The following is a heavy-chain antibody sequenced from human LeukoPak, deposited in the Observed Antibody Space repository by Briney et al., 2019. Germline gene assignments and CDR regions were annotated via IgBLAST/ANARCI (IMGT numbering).Heavy chain of an antibody. D-gene: IGHD1-26*01. CDR2: IYYSGST. Sequence: SETLSLTCTVSGGSISSYYWSWIRQPPGKGLEWIGYIYYSGSTNYNPSLKSRVTISVDTSKNQFSLKLSSVTAADTAVYYCARMGWELLGNNYYYYMDVWGKGTTVTVSS. CDR3: ARMGWELLGNNYYYYMDV. CDR1: GGSISSYY. J-gene: IGHJ6*03. V-gene: IGHV4-59*01.